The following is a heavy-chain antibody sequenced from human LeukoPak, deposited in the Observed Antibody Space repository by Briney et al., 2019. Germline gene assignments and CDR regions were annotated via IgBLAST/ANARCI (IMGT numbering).Heavy chain of an antibody. CDR2: IHVHGSER. V-gene: IGHV3-7*01. CDR3: TCDLDRTDGL. J-gene: IGHJ3*01. D-gene: IGHD2-8*01. CDR1: GFTFSNYW. Sequence: GGSLRPSCAASGFTFSNYWLSWVRQAPGKGLEWVANIHVHGSERYYLDSVKGRFTISRDNAKNSLYLQMNSLRAEDTAVYYCTCDLDRTDGLWGQGTMVTVSS.